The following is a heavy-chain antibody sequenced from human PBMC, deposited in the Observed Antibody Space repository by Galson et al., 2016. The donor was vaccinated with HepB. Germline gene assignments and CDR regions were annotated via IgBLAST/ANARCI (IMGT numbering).Heavy chain of an antibody. V-gene: IGHV3-9*01. CDR3: ARDRGYWVFDY. Sequence: SLRLSCAGSGFKIDDYAMHWVRQGPGKGLEWVSGISWNDKTLGHADSVKGRFAVSRDNAKNSLNLNSVSAADTAVYFCARDRGYWVFDYWGQGILVTVSS. D-gene: IGHD2-15*01. CDR1: GFKIDDYA. CDR2: ISWNDKTL. J-gene: IGHJ4*01.